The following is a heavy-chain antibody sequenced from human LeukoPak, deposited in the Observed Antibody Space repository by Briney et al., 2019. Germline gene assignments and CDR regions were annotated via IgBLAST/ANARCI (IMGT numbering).Heavy chain of an antibody. CDR3: ARSPNYDILTGYPSYYFDY. V-gene: IGHV1-69*04. D-gene: IGHD3-9*01. CDR1: GGTFSSYA. Sequence: SVKVSCKASGGTFSSYAISWVRQAPGQGLEWMGRIIPIFGIANYAQKFQGRVTITADKSTSTAYMELSSLRSEDTAVYYCARSPNYDILTGYPSYYFDYWGQGTQVTVSS. J-gene: IGHJ4*02. CDR2: IIPIFGIA.